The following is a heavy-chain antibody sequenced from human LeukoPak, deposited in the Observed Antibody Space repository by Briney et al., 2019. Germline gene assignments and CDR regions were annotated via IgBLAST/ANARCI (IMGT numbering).Heavy chain of an antibody. V-gene: IGHV1-69*13. J-gene: IGHJ5*02. CDR3: ARAQYYYGSENWFDP. CDR2: IIPIFGTA. CDR1: GGTFSSYA. Sequence: SVKVSCKASGGTFSSYAISWVRQAPGHGLEWMGGIIPIFGTANYAQKFQGRVTITADESTNTAYMELSSLRSEDTAVYYCARAQYYYGSENWFDPWGQGTLVTVSS. D-gene: IGHD3-10*01.